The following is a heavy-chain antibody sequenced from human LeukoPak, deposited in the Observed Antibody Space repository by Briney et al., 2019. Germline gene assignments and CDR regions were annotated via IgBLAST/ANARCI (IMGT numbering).Heavy chain of an antibody. CDR3: ATETENSNYDAFDI. J-gene: IGHJ3*02. CDR1: GFTFSDHY. CDR2: ISGGGTTI. Sequence: GGSLRLSCAASGFTFSDHYMDWVRQAPGQGLEWVSYISGGGTTIYYADSVKGRFTISRDNARNSLYLHMNSLRAEDTAVYYCATETENSNYDAFDIWGQGTMVTVSS. V-gene: IGHV3-11*04. D-gene: IGHD4-11*01.